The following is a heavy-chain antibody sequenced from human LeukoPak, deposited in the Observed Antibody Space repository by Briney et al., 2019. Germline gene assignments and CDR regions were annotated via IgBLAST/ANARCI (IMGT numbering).Heavy chain of an antibody. V-gene: IGHV3-23*01. J-gene: IGHJ4*02. Sequence: ETLSLTCTVSGGSVSTSHYYWGWIRQPPGKGLEWVSAISGSGGSTYYADSVKGRFTISRDNSKNTLYLQMNSLRAEDTAVYYCAKAYKLPYYYDSSGCYPTENPFDYWGQGTLVTVSS. CDR2: ISGSGGST. CDR3: AKAYKLPYYYDSSGCYPTENPFDY. D-gene: IGHD3-22*01. CDR1: GGSVSTSHYY.